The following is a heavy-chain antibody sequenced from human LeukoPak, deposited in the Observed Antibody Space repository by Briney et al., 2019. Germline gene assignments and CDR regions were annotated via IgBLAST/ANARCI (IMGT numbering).Heavy chain of an antibody. CDR1: GFTLSSYD. D-gene: IGHD2-8*01. Sequence: GGSLRLSCAASGFTLSSYDMHWVRQATGKGLEWVSAIGTAGDTYYPGSVKGRFTISRENAKNSLYLLMISLRAGDTAAYYCSRGPSYGLNMDVWGKGTTVTVSS. J-gene: IGHJ6*03. V-gene: IGHV3-13*01. CDR2: IGTAGDT. CDR3: SRGPSYGLNMDV.